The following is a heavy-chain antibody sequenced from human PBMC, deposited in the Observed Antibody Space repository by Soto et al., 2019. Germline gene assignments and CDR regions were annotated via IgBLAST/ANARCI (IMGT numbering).Heavy chain of an antibody. CDR1: AGTFRSYG. CDR2: IIPIFGTT. V-gene: IGHV1-69*01. D-gene: IGHD1-26*01. CDR3: ARNREGDSASRLYFDS. Sequence: QVQLVQSGPEVKKPGSSVKVSCQTSAGTFRSYGISWVRQAPGQRFAWMGGIIPIFGTTNYAQNFQGRVTMTADGSTNTVDMELSSLTSEDTAVYYCARNREGDSASRLYFDSWGQGTRVTVSS. J-gene: IGHJ4*02.